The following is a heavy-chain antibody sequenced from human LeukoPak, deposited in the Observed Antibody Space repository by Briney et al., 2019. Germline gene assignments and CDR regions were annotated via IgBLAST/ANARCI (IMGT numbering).Heavy chain of an antibody. V-gene: IGHV3-23*01. CDR2: ISGSGGST. J-gene: IGHJ4*02. Sequence: GGSLRLSCAASGFSFSKCPMNWVRQAPGKGLEWVSAISGSGGSTYYADSVKGRFTISRDNSKNTLYLQMNSLRAEDTAVYYCAKDPLLWFGEGTYFDYWGQGTLVTVSS. D-gene: IGHD3-10*01. CDR3: AKDPLLWFGEGTYFDY. CDR1: GFSFSKCP.